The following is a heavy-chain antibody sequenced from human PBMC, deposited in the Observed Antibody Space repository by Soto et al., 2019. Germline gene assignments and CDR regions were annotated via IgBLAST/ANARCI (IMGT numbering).Heavy chain of an antibody. Sequence: EVQLLESGGGLVQPGGSLRLSCAASGFTFAGYAMNWVRQAPGKGLEWVSTISGNGNSPYYADSVKGRFTISRDNSKNTLYLQMNSLRAEDTAVYSCAKEQTWSLMHAFDIWGQGTMVTVSS. J-gene: IGHJ3*02. CDR3: AKEQTWSLMHAFDI. CDR1: GFTFAGYA. D-gene: IGHD2-8*01. CDR2: ISGNGNSP. V-gene: IGHV3-23*01.